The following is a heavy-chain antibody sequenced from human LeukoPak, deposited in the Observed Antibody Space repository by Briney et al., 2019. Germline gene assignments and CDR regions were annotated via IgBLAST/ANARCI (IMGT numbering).Heavy chain of an antibody. CDR2: IYPGDSGT. V-gene: IGHV5-51*01. CDR1: GYSLTTYW. Sequence: GESLKISCKGSGYSLTTYWIGWVRQMPGKGLEWMGIIYPGDSGTRYSPSFQGQVTISADKSISTAYLQWSSLKASDTAMFYCARGRSIVGATILDYWGQGTLVTVSS. D-gene: IGHD1-26*01. CDR3: ARGRSIVGATILDY. J-gene: IGHJ4*02.